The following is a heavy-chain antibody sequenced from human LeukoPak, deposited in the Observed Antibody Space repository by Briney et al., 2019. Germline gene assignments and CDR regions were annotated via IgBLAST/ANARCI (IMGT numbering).Heavy chain of an antibody. D-gene: IGHD1-20*01. CDR1: GYTFTGYF. Sequence: ASVKVSCKASGYTFTGYFMHWVRQAPGQGLEWLGRINPKTGGSNYAQKFQGRVTMTSDTSTSTAYMEVNRLHADDTAVYYYDILITGVNYWAQRTLVTVSS. CDR3: DILITGVNY. CDR2: INPKTGGS. V-gene: IGHV1-2*06. J-gene: IGHJ4*02.